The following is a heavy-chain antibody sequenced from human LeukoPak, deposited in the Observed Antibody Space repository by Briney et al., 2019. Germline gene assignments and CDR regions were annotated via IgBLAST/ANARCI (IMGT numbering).Heavy chain of an antibody. CDR3: ARDGGWYGLFYGMDV. V-gene: IGHV1-2*02. CDR1: GYTFTGYY. J-gene: IGHJ6*02. Sequence: ASVKVSRKAAGYTFTGYYMHWVRQAPGQGLEWMGWINPNSGGTNYAQKFQGRVTMTRDTSISTAYMELSRLRSDDTAVYYCARDGGWYGLFYGMDVWGQGTTVTVSS. D-gene: IGHD6-19*01. CDR2: INPNSGGT.